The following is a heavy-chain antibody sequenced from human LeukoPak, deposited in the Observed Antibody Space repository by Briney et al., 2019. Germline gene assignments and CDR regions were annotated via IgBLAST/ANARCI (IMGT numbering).Heavy chain of an antibody. Sequence: SETLSLTCTVSGGSISSGDYYWSWIRQPPGKGLEWIGFIYYSGSTYYNPSLKSRVTISVDTSKNQFSLKLSSVTAADTAVYYCARDLLNEGNHLDYWGQGTLVTVSS. CDR3: ARDLLNEGNHLDY. D-gene: IGHD4-23*01. V-gene: IGHV4-30-4*01. J-gene: IGHJ4*02. CDR1: GGSISSGDYY. CDR2: IYYSGST.